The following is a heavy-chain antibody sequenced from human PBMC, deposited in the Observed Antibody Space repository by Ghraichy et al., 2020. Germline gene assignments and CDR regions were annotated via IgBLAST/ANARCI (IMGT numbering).Heavy chain of an antibody. Sequence: SQTLSLTCTVSGGSISSYYWSWIRQPPGKGLEWIGYLYDSGSTNYNPSLKSRVTISVDTSHNQFSLKLSSVTAADTAIYYCARVPDFQGRNWFDPWGQGTLVTVSS. V-gene: IGHV4-59*08. CDR3: ARVPDFQGRNWFDP. D-gene: IGHD1-14*01. CDR2: LYDSGST. J-gene: IGHJ5*02. CDR1: GGSISSYY.